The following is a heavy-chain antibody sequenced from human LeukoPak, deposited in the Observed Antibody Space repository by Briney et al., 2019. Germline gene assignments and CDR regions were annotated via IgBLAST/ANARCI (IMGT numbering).Heavy chain of an antibody. D-gene: IGHD6-19*01. V-gene: IGHV1-69*06. CDR2: IIPIFGTA. J-gene: IGHJ6*03. CDR3: AKAAGNYYYYYMDV. CDR1: GYTFTSYD. Sequence: SVKVSCKASGYTFTSYDINWVRQAPGQGLEWMGGIIPIFGTANYAQKFQGRVTITADKSTSTAYMELSSLRSEDTAVYYCAKAAGNYYYYYMDVWGKGTTVTVSS.